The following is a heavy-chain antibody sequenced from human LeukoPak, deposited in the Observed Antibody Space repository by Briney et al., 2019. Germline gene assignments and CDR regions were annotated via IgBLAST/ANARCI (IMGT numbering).Heavy chain of an antibody. CDR2: ISYSTTPI. V-gene: IGHV3-48*02. CDR1: GFTFSTYS. CDR3: VRDHAIRGVYWYFDL. J-gene: IGHJ2*01. Sequence: GGSLRLSCAASGFTFSTYSMYWVRQAPGKGLEWVSYISYSTTPIYYSDSVNGRFTISRDNAKNSLYLQMNSLRDDDTAVYYCVRDHAIRGVYWYFDLWGRGTLVTVSS.